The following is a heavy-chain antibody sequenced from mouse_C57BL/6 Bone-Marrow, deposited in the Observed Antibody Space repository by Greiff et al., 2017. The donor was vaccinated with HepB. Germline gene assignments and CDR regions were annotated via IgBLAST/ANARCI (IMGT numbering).Heavy chain of an antibody. CDR1: GYTFTSYG. Sequence: QVQLQQSGAELARPGASVKLSCKASGYTFTSYGISWVKQRTGQGLEWIGEIYPRSGNTYYNEKFKGKATLTADKSSSTAYMELRSLTSEDSAVYFCARPTAQAPYYAMDYWGQGTSVTVSS. J-gene: IGHJ4*01. CDR2: IYPRSGNT. D-gene: IGHD3-2*02. CDR3: ARPTAQAPYYAMDY. V-gene: IGHV1-81*01.